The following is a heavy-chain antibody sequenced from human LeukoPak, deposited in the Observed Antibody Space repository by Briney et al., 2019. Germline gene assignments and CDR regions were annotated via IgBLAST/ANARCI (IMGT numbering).Heavy chain of an antibody. D-gene: IGHD6-13*01. CDR1: GFTFSSYA. CDR2: ISGSGGST. V-gene: IGHV3-23*01. Sequence: GGSLRLSCAASGFTFSSYAMSWVRQAPGKGLEWVSAISGSGGSTYYADSVKGRFTISRDNSKNTLYLQMNSLRAEDTALYYCAKDGYSSSWYMGAFDYWGQGTLVTVSS. CDR3: AKDGYSSSWYMGAFDY. J-gene: IGHJ4*02.